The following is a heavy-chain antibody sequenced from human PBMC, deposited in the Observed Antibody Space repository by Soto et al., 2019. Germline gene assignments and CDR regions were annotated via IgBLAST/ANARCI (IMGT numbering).Heavy chain of an antibody. CDR2: IRSKAYGGTT. Sequence: SLRLSCTASGFTFGDYAMSWFRQAPGKGLEWVGFIRSKAYGGTTEYAASVKGRFTISRDDSKSIAYLQMNSLKTEDTAVYYCTRVGKTTIFGVVDVWGQGTTVTVSS. D-gene: IGHD3-3*01. V-gene: IGHV3-49*03. J-gene: IGHJ6*02. CDR1: GFTFGDYA. CDR3: TRVGKTTIFGVVDV.